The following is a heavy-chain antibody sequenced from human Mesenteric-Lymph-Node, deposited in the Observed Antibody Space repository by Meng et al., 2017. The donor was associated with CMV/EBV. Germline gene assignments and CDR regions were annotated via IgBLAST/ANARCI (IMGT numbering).Heavy chain of an antibody. CDR1: GGSITSGDDY. Sequence: SETLSLTCTVSGGSITSGDDYWSWIRQHPGKGLEWIWYISYSGNTYYSPSLKSRCTISIDTSKNQFSLNLDSVTAADTAVYFCARGPSWYFALWGRGTLVTVSS. J-gene: IGHJ2*01. CDR2: ISYSGNT. V-gene: IGHV4-31*03. CDR3: ARGPSWYFAL.